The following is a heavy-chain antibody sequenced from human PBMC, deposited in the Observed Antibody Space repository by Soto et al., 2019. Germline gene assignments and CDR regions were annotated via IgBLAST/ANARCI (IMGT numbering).Heavy chain of an antibody. CDR2: IKQDGSEK. V-gene: IGHV3-7*01. CDR3: AREGCSGGSCYRYYYYYYMDV. Sequence: EVQLVESGGGLVQPGGSLRLSCAASGFTFSSYWMSWVRQAPGKGLEWVANIKQDGSEKYYVDSVKGRFTISRDNAKNSLYLQMNSLRAEDTAVYYCAREGCSGGSCYRYYYYYYMDVWGKGTTVTVSS. J-gene: IGHJ6*03. D-gene: IGHD2-15*01. CDR1: GFTFSSYW.